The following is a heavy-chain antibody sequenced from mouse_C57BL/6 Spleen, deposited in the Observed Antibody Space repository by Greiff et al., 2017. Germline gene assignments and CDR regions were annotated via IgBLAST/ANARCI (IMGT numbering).Heavy chain of an antibody. CDR1: GYTFTSYW. Sequence: QVQLKQPGTELVKPGASVKLSCKASGYTFTSYWMHWVKQRPGQGLEWIGNINPSNGGTNYNEKFKGKATLTVDKSSSTAYMQLSSLTSEDSAVYYCAPALCDCDDGLFSMDYWGQGTTVTVSS. J-gene: IGHJ4*01. CDR3: APALCDCDDGLFSMDY. CDR2: INPSNGGT. V-gene: IGHV1-53*01. D-gene: IGHD2-4*01.